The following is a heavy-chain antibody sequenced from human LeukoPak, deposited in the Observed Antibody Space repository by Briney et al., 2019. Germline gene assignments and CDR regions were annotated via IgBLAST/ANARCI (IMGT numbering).Heavy chain of an antibody. V-gene: IGHV4-31*03. CDR2: IYYSGST. D-gene: IGHD2-2*01. CDR1: GGSISSGGYY. Sequence: PSQTLSHTCTVSGGSISSGGYYWSWIRQHPGKGLEWIGYIYYSGSTYYNPSLKSRVTISVDTSKNQFSLKLSSVTAADTAVYYCARDRRYCSSTSCYEPYYYYGMDVWGQGTTVTVSS. CDR3: ARDRRYCSSTSCYEPYYYYGMDV. J-gene: IGHJ6*02.